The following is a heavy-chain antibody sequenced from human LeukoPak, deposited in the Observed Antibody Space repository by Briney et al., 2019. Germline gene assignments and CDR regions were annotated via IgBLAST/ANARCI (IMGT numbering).Heavy chain of an antibody. Sequence: PGGSLRLSCAASGFTFSSYAMHWVRQAPGKGLEWVAVISYDGSNKYYADSVKGRFTITRDNAQNFMSLQMNSLKPEDTAVYYCARDTNNGLDVWGRGTTVTVSS. V-gene: IGHV3-30-3*01. CDR3: ARDTNNGLDV. D-gene: IGHD1-20*01. CDR2: ISYDGSNK. CDR1: GFTFSSYA. J-gene: IGHJ6*02.